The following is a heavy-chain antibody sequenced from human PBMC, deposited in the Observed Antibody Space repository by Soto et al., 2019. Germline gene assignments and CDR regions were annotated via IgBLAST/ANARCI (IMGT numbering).Heavy chain of an antibody. CDR2: INHSGST. J-gene: IGHJ6*02. V-gene: IGHV4-34*01. CDR1: GGSFIGYY. D-gene: IGHD3-10*01. CDR3: ARGHTRYYYGSGSYDNSLRCGMDV. Sequence: SETLSLTCAVYGGSFIGYYWSWIRQPPWKGLEWIGEINHSGSTNYNPSLKSRVTISVDTSKNQFSLKLSSVTAADTAVYYCARGHTRYYYGSGSYDNSLRCGMDVWGQGTTVTVSS.